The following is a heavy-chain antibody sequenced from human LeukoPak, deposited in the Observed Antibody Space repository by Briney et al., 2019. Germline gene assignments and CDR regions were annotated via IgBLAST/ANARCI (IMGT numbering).Heavy chain of an antibody. V-gene: IGHV3-23*01. CDR1: GFTISGHA. Sequence: GGSLRLTCVASGFTISGHAMSWVRQAPAKGLEWVSITVAGYSETHYADSVRGRFTISRDDSKNTLYLQMNSLRAEDTAVYYCARDRLEMTRRGSFDYWGQGTLVTVSS. D-gene: IGHD5-24*01. CDR2: TVAGYSET. CDR3: ARDRLEMTRRGSFDY. J-gene: IGHJ4*02.